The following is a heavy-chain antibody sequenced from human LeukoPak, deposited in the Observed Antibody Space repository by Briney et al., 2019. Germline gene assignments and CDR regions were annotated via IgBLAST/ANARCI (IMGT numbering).Heavy chain of an antibody. J-gene: IGHJ6*04. CDR3: AKEGYSSSWYWGDSYYYGMDV. V-gene: IGHV3-30*18. CDR1: GFTFSSYG. D-gene: IGHD6-13*01. Sequence: GGSLRLSCAASGFTFSSYGMHWVRQAPGKGLEWVAVISYDGSNKYYADSVKGRFTTSRDNSKNTLYLQMNSLRAEDTAVYYCAKEGYSSSWYWGDSYYYGMDVWGKGTTVTVSS. CDR2: ISYDGSNK.